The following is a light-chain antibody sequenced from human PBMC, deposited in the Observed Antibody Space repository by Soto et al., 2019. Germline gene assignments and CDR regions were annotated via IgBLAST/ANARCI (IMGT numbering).Light chain of an antibody. Sequence: LTQPRSVSGSPGQSFTISCTGTSSDVGTYDFVSWYQQHPGKAPRLMIFDVSERPSGVPDRFSGSKSGNTASLTISGLQAEDEADYYCCLYAVTAYVFGNGTKVTVL. CDR3: CLYAVTAYV. CDR1: SSDVGTYDF. CDR2: DVS. V-gene: IGLV2-11*01. J-gene: IGLJ1*01.